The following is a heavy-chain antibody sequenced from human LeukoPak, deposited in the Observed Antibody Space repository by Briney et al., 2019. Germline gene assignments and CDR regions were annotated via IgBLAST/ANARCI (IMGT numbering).Heavy chain of an antibody. V-gene: IGHV4-61*01. CDR1: GASVSSGIYY. CDR2: VYYSGSTNSGST. Sequence: SETLSLTCTVSGASVSSGIYYWSWIRQPPGKGLEWIGSVYYSGSTNSGSTNYNPSLMSRVTMSLDTSKNQFSLKLSSVTAADTAVYYCARDRSISWFYYWDRGTLVTVSS. J-gene: IGHJ4*02. CDR3: ARDRSISWFYY. D-gene: IGHD6-13*01.